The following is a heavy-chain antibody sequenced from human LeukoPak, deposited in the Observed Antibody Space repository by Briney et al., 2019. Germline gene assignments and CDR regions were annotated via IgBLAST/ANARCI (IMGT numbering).Heavy chain of an antibody. CDR1: GYTFTSYG. D-gene: IGHD3-22*01. Sequence: ASVKVSCKASGYTFTSYGISWVRQAPGQGLEWMGWISAYNGNTNYAQKLQGRVTMTTDTSTSTAYMELRSLRSDDTAVYYCARDYYDSSGPDDAFDIWGQGTMATVSS. J-gene: IGHJ3*02. CDR3: ARDYYDSSGPDDAFDI. V-gene: IGHV1-18*01. CDR2: ISAYNGNT.